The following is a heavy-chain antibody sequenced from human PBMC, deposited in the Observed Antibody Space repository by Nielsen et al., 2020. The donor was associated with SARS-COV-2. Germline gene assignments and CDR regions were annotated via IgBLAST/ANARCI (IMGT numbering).Heavy chain of an antibody. CDR3: ARDYYDSSGYYYVPQFDY. Sequence: GGSLRLSCAASGFTFSSYAMHWVRQAPGKGLEWVAVISYDGSNKYYADSVKGRFTISRDNSKNTLYLQMNSLRAEDTAVYYCARDYYDSSGYYYVPQFDYWGQGTLVTVSS. D-gene: IGHD3-22*01. V-gene: IGHV3-30-3*01. CDR1: GFTFSSYA. J-gene: IGHJ4*02. CDR2: ISYDGSNK.